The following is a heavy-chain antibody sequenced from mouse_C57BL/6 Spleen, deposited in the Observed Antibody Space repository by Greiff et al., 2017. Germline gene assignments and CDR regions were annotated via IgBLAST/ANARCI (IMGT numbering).Heavy chain of an antibody. CDR2: IYPGSGST. V-gene: IGHV1-55*01. D-gene: IGHD6-1*01. CDR3: ARGGQLHFDY. J-gene: IGHJ2*01. Sequence: QVHVKQPGAELVKPGASVKMSCKASGYTFTSYWITWVKQRPGQGLEWIGDIYPGSGSTNYNEKFKSKATLTVDTSSSTAYMQLSSLTSEDSAVYYCARGGQLHFDYWGQGTTLTVSS. CDR1: GYTFTSYW.